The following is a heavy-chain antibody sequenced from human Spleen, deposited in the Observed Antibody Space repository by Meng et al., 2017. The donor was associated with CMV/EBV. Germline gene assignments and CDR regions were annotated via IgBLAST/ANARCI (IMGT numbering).Heavy chain of an antibody. V-gene: IGHV3-23*01. J-gene: IGHJ4*02. CDR1: FTFSTYA. CDR2: ITHNGGST. CDR3: AKDHCSTTSCYTDLNDY. Sequence: FTFSTYAMGWVRQAPGKGLEWVSAITHNGGSTYYADSVKGRFTISRDNSKNTLYLQMNSLRAEDTAVYYCAKDHCSTTSCYTDLNDYWGQGTLVTVSS. D-gene: IGHD2-2*02.